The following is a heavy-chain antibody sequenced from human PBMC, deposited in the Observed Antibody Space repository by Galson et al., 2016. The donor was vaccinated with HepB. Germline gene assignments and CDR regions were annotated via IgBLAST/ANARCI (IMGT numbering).Heavy chain of an antibody. D-gene: IGHD3-3*01. CDR3: AARGGYYAIYFYGMDV. J-gene: IGHJ6*02. Sequence: SLRLSCAASGFTFSDYYMTWIRQAPGKGLEWVSYIGTDSSYTVYADSVKGRFTISRDNAESSVYLQMNSLTAEDSGVYYCAARGGYYAIYFYGMDVWGQGTSVTVSS. CDR2: IGTDSSYT. CDR1: GFTFSDYY. V-gene: IGHV3-11*06.